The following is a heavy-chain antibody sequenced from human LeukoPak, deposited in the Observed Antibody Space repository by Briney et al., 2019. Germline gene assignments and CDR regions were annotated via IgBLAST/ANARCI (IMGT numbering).Heavy chain of an antibody. CDR2: IYPGDSDT. CDR1: GYSFTSYW. V-gene: IGHV5-51*01. Sequence: GESLKISCKGSGYSFTSYWIGWVRQMPGKGLEWMGIIYPGDSDTRYSPSFQGQVTISADKSISTAYLQWSSLKASDTAMYYCARHGAGDSISDYYYMDVWGKGTTVTVSS. J-gene: IGHJ6*03. CDR3: ARHGAGDSISDYYYMDV. D-gene: IGHD3-22*01.